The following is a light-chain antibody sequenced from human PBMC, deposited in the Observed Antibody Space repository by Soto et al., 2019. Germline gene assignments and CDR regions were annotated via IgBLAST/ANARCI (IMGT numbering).Light chain of an antibody. CDR1: SSNIGAGFD. CDR3: QSYDSSLSAYV. Sequence: QSVLTQPPSVSGAPGQRVTISCTGSSSNIGAGFDVHWYQQLPGSAPKLLIYSNNNRPSGVTDRFSVSRSATSASLAITGLHAADEADYYCQSYDSSLSAYVFGTATKVTVL. J-gene: IGLJ1*01. V-gene: IGLV1-40*01. CDR2: SNN.